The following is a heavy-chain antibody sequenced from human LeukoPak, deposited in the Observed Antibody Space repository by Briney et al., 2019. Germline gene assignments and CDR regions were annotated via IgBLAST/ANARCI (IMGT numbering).Heavy chain of an antibody. CDR2: INRDGSST. Sequence: GGSLRLSCAASGFTFSSYAMHWVRQAPGKGLVWVSRINRDGSSTSYADSVKGRFTTSRDNAKNTLYLQMNSLRAEDTAVYYCARDRETYYDILTGYYTLGDAFDIWGQGTMVTVSS. CDR1: GFTFSSYA. CDR3: ARDRETYYDILTGYYTLGDAFDI. D-gene: IGHD3-9*01. J-gene: IGHJ3*02. V-gene: IGHV3-74*01.